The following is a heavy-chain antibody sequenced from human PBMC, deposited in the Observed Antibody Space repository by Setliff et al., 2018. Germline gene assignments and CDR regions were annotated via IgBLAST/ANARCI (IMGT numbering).Heavy chain of an antibody. V-gene: IGHV1-46*01. CDR2: INPTGGST. CDR3: AISTLSICSGGSCPNAFDV. CDR1: GHTFTSYY. D-gene: IGHD2-15*01. J-gene: IGHJ3*01. Sequence: ASVKVSCKASGHTFTSYYMHWVRQAPGQGLEWMGLINPTGGSTSYAQKFQGRVTMTRDTSKSAAYMDLRGLRSDNTAVYYCAISTLSICSGGSCPNAFDVWGQGTMVTVSS.